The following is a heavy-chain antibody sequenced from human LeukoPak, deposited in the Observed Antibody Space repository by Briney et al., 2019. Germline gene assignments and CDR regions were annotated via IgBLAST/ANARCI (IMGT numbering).Heavy chain of an antibody. CDR1: GGSISSSSYY. J-gene: IGHJ4*02. V-gene: IGHV4-39*07. D-gene: IGHD3-10*01. CDR2: IYHSGST. Sequence: SEALSLTCTVSGGSISSSSYYWGWIRQPPGKGLEWIGSIYHSGSTYYNPSLKSRVTISVDTSKNQFSLKLSSVTAADTAVYYCAGIAGSTIDYWGQGTLVTVSS. CDR3: AGIAGSTIDY.